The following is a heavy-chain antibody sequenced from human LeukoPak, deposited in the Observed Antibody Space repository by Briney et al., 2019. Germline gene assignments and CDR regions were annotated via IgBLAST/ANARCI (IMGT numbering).Heavy chain of an antibody. D-gene: IGHD3-3*01. Sequence: SQTLSLTCDVSGGSVTSTNWWTWVRQPPAKGLEWIGEVHLDGRTNYTPSLKSRLIMSVDLPENHISLKLTSVTAADTAVYYCAREGGFYRPLDYSGQGTLVTVSS. CDR3: AREGGFYRPLDY. J-gene: IGHJ4*02. CDR1: GGSVTSTNW. V-gene: IGHV4-4*02. CDR2: VHLDGRT.